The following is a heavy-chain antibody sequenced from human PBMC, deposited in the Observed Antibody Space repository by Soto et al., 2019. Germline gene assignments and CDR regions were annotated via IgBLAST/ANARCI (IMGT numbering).Heavy chain of an antibody. CDR2: VSGSGSHT. D-gene: IGHD3-9*01. V-gene: IGHV3-23*01. Sequence: PGGSLRLSCAASGFTFSGFAMNWVRQAPGKGLQWVSAVSGSGSHTYYADSVKGRFTISRDNSKSTLYLQMNILRAEDTAAYYFAKDVPGYYKSFDSWGQGTQVTVSS. J-gene: IGHJ4*02. CDR3: AKDVPGYYKSFDS. CDR1: GFTFSGFA.